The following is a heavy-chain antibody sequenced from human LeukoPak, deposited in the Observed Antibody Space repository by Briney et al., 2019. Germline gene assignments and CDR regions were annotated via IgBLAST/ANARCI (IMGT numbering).Heavy chain of an antibody. D-gene: IGHD3-22*01. V-gene: IGHV3-66*01. CDR1: GFTVSSNY. CDR3: ARDYYDSSGYYYFDY. CDR2: IYSGGST. Sequence: GGSLRLSCAASGFTVSSNYMSWVRQAPGKGLEWVSVIYSGGSTYYADSVKGRFTISRDNSKNTLYLQMNSLRAEDTAVYYCARDYYDSSGYYYFDYWGQGTLVTVSS. J-gene: IGHJ4*02.